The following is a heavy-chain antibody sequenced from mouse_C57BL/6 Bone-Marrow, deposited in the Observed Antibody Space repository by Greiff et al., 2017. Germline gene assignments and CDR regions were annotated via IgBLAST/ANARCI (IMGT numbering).Heavy chain of an antibody. Sequence: EVQLQQSGPELVKPGASVKIPCKASGYTFTDYNMDWVKQSPGKSLEWIGDINPNNGGTIYNQKFKGKATLTVDKSSCTAYMELRSLTAEDTAVYYCARGGYYGSSNYFDYWGQGTTLTVSS. D-gene: IGHD1-1*01. J-gene: IGHJ2*01. CDR3: ARGGYYGSSNYFDY. V-gene: IGHV1-18*01. CDR2: INPNNGGT. CDR1: GYTFTDYN.